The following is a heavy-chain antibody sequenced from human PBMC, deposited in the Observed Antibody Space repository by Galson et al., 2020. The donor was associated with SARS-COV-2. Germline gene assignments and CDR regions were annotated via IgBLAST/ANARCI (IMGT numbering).Heavy chain of an antibody. D-gene: IGHD2-2*01. J-gene: IGHJ3*02. CDR3: ARDRDIVVVPAADDAFDI. CDR1: GFTFSSYA. Sequence: QLGESLKISCAASGFTFSSYAMHWVRQAPGKGLEWVAVISYDGSNKYYADSVKGRFTISRDNSKNTLYLQMNSLRAEDTAVYYCARDRDIVVVPAADDAFDIWGQGTMVTVSS. CDR2: ISYDGSNK. V-gene: IGHV3-30*04.